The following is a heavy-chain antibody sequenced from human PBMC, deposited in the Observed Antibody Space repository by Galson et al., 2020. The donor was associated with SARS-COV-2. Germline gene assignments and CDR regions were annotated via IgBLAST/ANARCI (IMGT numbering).Heavy chain of an antibody. D-gene: IGHD3-9*01. J-gene: IGHJ5*02. CDR3: AKQNLYDILTGYYGVHWFDP. CDR1: GRSISSSSYY. Sequence: SQTLSLTCTVSGRSISSSSYYWGWIRQPPGKGLEWIGSIYYSGSTYYNPSLKSRVTISVDTSKNQFSLKLSSVTAADTAVYYCAKQNLYDILTGYYGVHWFDPWGQGTLVAVSS. CDR2: IYYSGST. V-gene: IGHV4-39*01.